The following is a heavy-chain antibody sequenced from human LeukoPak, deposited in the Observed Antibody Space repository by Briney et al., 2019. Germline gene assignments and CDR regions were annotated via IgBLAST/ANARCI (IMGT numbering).Heavy chain of an antibody. V-gene: IGHV3-30*01. J-gene: IGHJ4*02. Sequence: GRSLRLSCAASGFTFNGYALHWVRQSPGKEPVWVAFVSYDGSNKYYAESVQGRFTISRDNSKNSLYLQMNSLRPEDTAVYYCASDHYSVAGFWGQGTLVNVSS. CDR1: GFTFNGYA. D-gene: IGHD4-11*01. CDR2: VSYDGSNK. CDR3: ASDHYSVAGF.